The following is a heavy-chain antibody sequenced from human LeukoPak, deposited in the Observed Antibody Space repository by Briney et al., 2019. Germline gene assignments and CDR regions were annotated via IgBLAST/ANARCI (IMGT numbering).Heavy chain of an antibody. CDR2: ISSSSSYI. V-gene: IGHV3-21*01. Sequence: PGGSLRLSCAASGFTFSSHSMNWVRQAPGKGLEWVSSISSSSSYIYYADSVKGRFTISRDNAKNSLYLQMNSLRAEDTAVYYCAREMVRGVISDPNWFDPWGQGTLVTVSS. CDR3: AREMVRGVISDPNWFDP. CDR1: GFTFSSHS. J-gene: IGHJ5*02. D-gene: IGHD3-10*01.